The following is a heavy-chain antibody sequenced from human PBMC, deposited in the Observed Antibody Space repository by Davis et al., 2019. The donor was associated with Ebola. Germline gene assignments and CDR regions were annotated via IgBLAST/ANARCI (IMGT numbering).Heavy chain of an antibody. V-gene: IGHV3-11*03. Sequence: GGSLRLSCAASGFTFSDYYMSWIRQAPGKGLEWLSYISGTGAYTNYADSVKGRFTISRDNAKNSLYLQMNSLRADDTAVYYCAKQRGVGAIDYDYWGRGTVVTVSS. J-gene: IGHJ4*02. CDR1: GFTFSDYY. CDR3: AKQRGVGAIDYDY. CDR2: ISGTGAYT. D-gene: IGHD1-26*01.